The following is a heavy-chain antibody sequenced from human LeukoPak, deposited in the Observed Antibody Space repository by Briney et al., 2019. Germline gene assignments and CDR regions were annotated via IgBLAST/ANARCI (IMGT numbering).Heavy chain of an antibody. CDR1: GFTFSSYW. Sequence: PGGSLRLSCAASGFTFSSYWMSWVRQTPGKGLEWVANVNKDGSQKYYVDSVKGRFTISRDNAKNSLYLQMNSLRSDDTAVYYCASARSPKQWPHAFDIWGQGTMVTVSS. J-gene: IGHJ3*02. CDR3: ASARSPKQWPHAFDI. V-gene: IGHV3-7*03. CDR2: VNKDGSQK. D-gene: IGHD6-19*01.